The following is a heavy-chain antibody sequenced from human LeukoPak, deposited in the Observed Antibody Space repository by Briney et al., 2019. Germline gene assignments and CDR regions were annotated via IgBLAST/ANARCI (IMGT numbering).Heavy chain of an antibody. CDR3: AKGHLPAARYYFDY. J-gene: IGHJ4*02. CDR1: GFTFSSYD. CDR2: ISGSGGST. V-gene: IGHV3-23*01. D-gene: IGHD2-2*01. Sequence: GGSLRLSCAASGFTFSSYDMSWVRQAPGKGLEWVSAISGSGGSTYYEDSVKGRFTISRDNSKNTLYMQMNRLRAEYTAVYFCAKGHLPAARYYFDYWGQGTLVTVSS.